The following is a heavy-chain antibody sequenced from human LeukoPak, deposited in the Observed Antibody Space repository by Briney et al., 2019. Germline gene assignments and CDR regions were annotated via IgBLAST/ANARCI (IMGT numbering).Heavy chain of an antibody. CDR2: LSSDGNNK. CDR3: VRPREEWLFLGAFDI. D-gene: IGHD3-3*01. V-gene: IGHV3-30*04. J-gene: IGHJ3*02. CDR1: GFTFSSYA. Sequence: PGGSLRLSCAASGFTFSSYAIHWVRQAPGKGLEWVAALSSDGNNKYYTDSVKGRFTISRDNSKNTLYLQMNTLRTEDTAVYYCVRPREEWLFLGAFDIWGQGTMVTVSS.